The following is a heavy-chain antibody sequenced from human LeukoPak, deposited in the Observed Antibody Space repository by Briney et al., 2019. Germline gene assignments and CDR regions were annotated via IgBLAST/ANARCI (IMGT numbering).Heavy chain of an antibody. V-gene: IGHV3-48*04. J-gene: IGHJ5*02. CDR1: GFTFSSYS. Sequence: GGSLRLSCAASGFTFSSYSMTWVRQAPGKGLEWVSYISSSSSTIYYADSVKGRFTISRDNAKNSLYLQMNSLRAEDTAVYYGARERSGDWFDPWGQGTLVTVSS. CDR2: ISSSSSTI. CDR3: ARERSGDWFDP. D-gene: IGHD3-16*01.